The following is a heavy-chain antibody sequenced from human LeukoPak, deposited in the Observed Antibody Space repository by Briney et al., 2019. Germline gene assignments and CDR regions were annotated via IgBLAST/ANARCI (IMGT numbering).Heavy chain of an antibody. CDR1: GFTFSNAW. CDR2: IKSKTDGGTT. Sequence: PGGSLRLSCAASGFTFSNAWLSWVRQAPGKGLEWVGRIKSKTDGGTTDYAAPVKGRFTISRDDSKNTPYLQMNSLKTEDTAVYYCTTGSVAAAGYDAFDIWGQGTMVTVSS. D-gene: IGHD6-13*01. CDR3: TTGSVAAAGYDAFDI. V-gene: IGHV3-15*01. J-gene: IGHJ3*02.